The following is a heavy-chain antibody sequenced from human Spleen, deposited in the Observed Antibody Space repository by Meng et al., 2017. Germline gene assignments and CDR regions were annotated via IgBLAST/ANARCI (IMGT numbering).Heavy chain of an antibody. CDR3: AKDPWGTVADYYSDH. CDR1: GFRFSSFA. V-gene: IGHV3-23*01. Sequence: GESLKISCAASGFRFSSFAMNWVRQTPGKGLEWVSGISGSGGSTDYADSVKGRFTISRDNSNNTLYLQMRSLRAEDTAVYYCAKDPWGTVADYYSDHWGQGTLVTVSS. D-gene: IGHD6-19*01. CDR2: ISGSGGST. J-gene: IGHJ4*02.